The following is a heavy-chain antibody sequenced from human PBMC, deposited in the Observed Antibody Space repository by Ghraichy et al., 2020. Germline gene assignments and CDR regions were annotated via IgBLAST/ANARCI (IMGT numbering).Heavy chain of an antibody. V-gene: IGHV3-48*03. CDR3: ARDQKAGISWTDYYDGMDV. D-gene: IGHD3/OR15-3a*01. CDR2: IISSGGTI. Sequence: GGSLRLSCAVSGFTFSSYEMNWVRQAPGKGLEWVSYIISSGGTIYYADSVKGRFTISRDNAKNSLYLQMDSLRAEDTAVYYCARDQKAGISWTDYYDGMDVAGHESTVAVSS. J-gene: IGHJ6*02. CDR1: GFTFSSYE.